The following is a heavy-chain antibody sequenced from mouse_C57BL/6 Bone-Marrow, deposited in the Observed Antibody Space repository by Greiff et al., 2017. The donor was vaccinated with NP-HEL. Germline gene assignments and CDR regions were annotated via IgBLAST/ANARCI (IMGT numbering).Heavy chain of an antibody. CDR2: ISSGGSYT. D-gene: IGHD2-14*01. CDR3: AYPEEYDVGWCAY. CDR1: GFTFSSYG. Sequence: EVQLQESGGDLVKPGGSLKLSCAASGFTFSSYGMSWVRQTPDKRLEWVATISSGGSYTYYPDSVKGRFTISRDTAKNTLYLQMSNLKSEDTAMYYRAYPEEYDVGWCAYWGQGTLVTVSA. J-gene: IGHJ3*01. V-gene: IGHV5-6*01.